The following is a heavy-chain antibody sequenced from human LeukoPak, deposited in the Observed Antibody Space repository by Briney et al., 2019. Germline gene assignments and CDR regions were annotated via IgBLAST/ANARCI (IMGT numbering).Heavy chain of an antibody. D-gene: IGHD3-10*01. CDR1: GFTFSNAW. V-gene: IGHV3-15*01. Sequence: GGSLRLSCAASGFTFSNAWMSWVRQAPGKGLEWVGRIKSKTDGGTTDYAAPVKGRFTISRDDSKNTLYLQMNSLKTEDTAVYYCTRGPAMIRGSPFYYFDYWGQGTLVTVSS. CDR2: IKSKTDGGTT. CDR3: TRGPAMIRGSPFYYFDY. J-gene: IGHJ4*02.